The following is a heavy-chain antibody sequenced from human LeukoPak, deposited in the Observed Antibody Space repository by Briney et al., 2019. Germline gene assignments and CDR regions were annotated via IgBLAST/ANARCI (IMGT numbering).Heavy chain of an antibody. CDR3: ARETYYGSGSYSDFALDY. CDR2: ISGSGTSI. CDR1: GFTFSNYA. D-gene: IGHD3-10*01. Sequence: GGSLRLSCAASGFTFSNYAINWVRQAPGRGLEWLSYISGSGTSIYHANSVKGRFTISRDNAKNSVYLQMNSLRAEDTAVYYCARETYYGSGSYSDFALDYWGQGTLVTVSS. J-gene: IGHJ4*02. V-gene: IGHV3-48*03.